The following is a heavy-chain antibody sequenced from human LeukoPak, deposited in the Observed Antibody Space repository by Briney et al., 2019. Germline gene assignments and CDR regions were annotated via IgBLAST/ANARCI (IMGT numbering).Heavy chain of an antibody. CDR3: ARGPNRDYDILTGYYRVEYFQH. V-gene: IGHV4-59*01. D-gene: IGHD3-9*01. CDR1: GGSISSYY. Sequence: SETLSLTCTVSGGSISSYYWSWIRQPPGKGLEWVGYIYYSGSTNYNPSLKSRVTISVDTSKNQFSLQLSSVTAADADVYYCARGPNRDYDILTGYYRVEYFQHWGQGTLVTVSS. CDR2: IYYSGST. J-gene: IGHJ1*01.